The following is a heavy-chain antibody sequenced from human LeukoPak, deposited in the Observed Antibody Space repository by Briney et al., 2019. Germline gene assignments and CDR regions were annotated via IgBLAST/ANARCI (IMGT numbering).Heavy chain of an antibody. CDR3: AKASIAAAGPSFDY. D-gene: IGHD6-13*01. V-gene: IGHV3-9*01. CDR2: ISWNSGSI. CDR1: GFTFSSYA. J-gene: IGHJ4*02. Sequence: PGGSLRLSCAASGFTFSSYAMHWVRQAPGKGLEWVSGISWNSGSIGYADSVKGRFTISRDNAKNSLYLQMNSLRAEDTALYYCAKASIAAAGPSFDYWGQGTLVTVSS.